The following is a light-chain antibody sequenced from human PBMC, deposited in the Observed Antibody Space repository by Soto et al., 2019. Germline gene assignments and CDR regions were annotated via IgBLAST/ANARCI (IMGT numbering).Light chain of an antibody. V-gene: IGKV1-39*01. J-gene: IGKJ3*01. CDR2: SAS. Sequence: SLSASVGDRVTVTCRAGQSISRYLNWYQQRPGKAPNLLIYSASSLQTGVPSRFSGSGSGTDFTLTITNLQPEDFATYYCQQSYNGPFTFGPGTKVDIK. CDR1: QSISRY. CDR3: QQSYNGPFT.